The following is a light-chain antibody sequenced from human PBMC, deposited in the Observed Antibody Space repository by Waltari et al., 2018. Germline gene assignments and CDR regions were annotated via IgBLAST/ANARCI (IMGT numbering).Light chain of an antibody. CDR3: QQRSNLPLT. Sequence: EIVLTQSPATMSLSPGERATLSCRASQSVYTYLAWYQQTPGQAPRLLIYTSSNRASGVPARFSCSGSGTDFTLTITSLEPEDFAVYYCQQRSNLPLTFGGGTKVESK. CDR2: TSS. CDR1: QSVYTY. J-gene: IGKJ4*01. V-gene: IGKV3-11*01.